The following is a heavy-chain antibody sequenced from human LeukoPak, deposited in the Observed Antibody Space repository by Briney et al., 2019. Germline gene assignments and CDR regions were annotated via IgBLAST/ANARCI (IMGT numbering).Heavy chain of an antibody. CDR2: IYHSGST. CDR3: ARGGGYASPIGY. V-gene: IGHV4-59*01. D-gene: IGHD5-12*01. Sequence: SETLSLTCTLSGGSISTYYWSWIRQPPGKGLEWIGYIYHSGSTNYNPSLKSRVTISVDTSKNQFSLKLSSVTAADTAVYYCARGGGYASPIGYWGQGALVPVSS. J-gene: IGHJ4*02. CDR1: GGSISTYY.